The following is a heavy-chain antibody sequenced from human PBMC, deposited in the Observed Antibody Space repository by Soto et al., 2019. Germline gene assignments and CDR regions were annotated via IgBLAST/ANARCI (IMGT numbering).Heavy chain of an antibody. CDR3: ARDKLWYYDILTGFGVDP. D-gene: IGHD3-9*01. Sequence: ASVKVSCKASGYTFTSYGISWVRQAPGQGLEWMGWISAYNGNTNYAQKLQGRVTMTTDTSTSTAYMELRSLRSDDTAVYYCARDKLWYYDILTGFGVDPWGQGTLVTAPQ. V-gene: IGHV1-18*01. CDR1: GYTFTSYG. CDR2: ISAYNGNT. J-gene: IGHJ5*02.